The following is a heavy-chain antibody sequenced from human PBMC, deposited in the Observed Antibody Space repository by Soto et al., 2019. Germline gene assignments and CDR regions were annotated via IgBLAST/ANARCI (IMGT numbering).Heavy chain of an antibody. Sequence: QVQLVESGGGVVQPGRSLRLYSAASRFMFSNHGMHWVRQAPGKGLEWVAVIWSDGNNRYYADSVKGRFTISRDNSKNTLYLQMNSLRAEDTAVYYCVRGDNWNDEASDYWGQGTLVTVSS. D-gene: IGHD1-1*01. CDR3: VRGDNWNDEASDY. J-gene: IGHJ4*02. CDR2: IWSDGNNR. CDR1: RFMFSNHG. V-gene: IGHV3-33*01.